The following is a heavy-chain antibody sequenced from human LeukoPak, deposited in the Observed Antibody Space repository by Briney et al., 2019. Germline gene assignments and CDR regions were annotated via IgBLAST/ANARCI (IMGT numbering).Heavy chain of an antibody. Sequence: PSETLSLTCTVSGGSISSYYWSWIRQPPGKGLEWIGYIYYSGTTNYNPSLKSRVTISVDTSKNQFSLKLSSVTAADTAVYHCARGVYIAAAQYGYWGQGTLVTVSS. CDR3: ARGVYIAAAQYGY. CDR1: GGSISSYY. D-gene: IGHD6-13*01. V-gene: IGHV4-59*01. CDR2: IYYSGTT. J-gene: IGHJ4*02.